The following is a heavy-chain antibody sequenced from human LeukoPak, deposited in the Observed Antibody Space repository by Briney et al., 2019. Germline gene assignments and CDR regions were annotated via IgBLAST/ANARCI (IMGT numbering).Heavy chain of an antibody. J-gene: IGHJ3*02. Sequence: GRSLRLSCAASGFTFSSYGMHWVRQAPGKGLEWVAVIWYDGSNKYYADSVKGRFTISRDNSKNTLYLQMNSLRVEDTAVYYCARAGGSDAFDIWGQGTMVTVSS. CDR3: ARAGGSDAFDI. D-gene: IGHD5-12*01. CDR2: IWYDGSNK. V-gene: IGHV3-33*01. CDR1: GFTFSSYG.